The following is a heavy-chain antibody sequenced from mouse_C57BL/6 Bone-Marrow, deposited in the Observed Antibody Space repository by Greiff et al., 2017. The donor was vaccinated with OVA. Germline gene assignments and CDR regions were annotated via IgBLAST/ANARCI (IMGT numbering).Heavy chain of an antibody. V-gene: IGHV5-9-1*02. D-gene: IGHD3-1*01. CDR2: ISSGGDYI. CDR3: TGLLSAMDY. J-gene: IGHJ4*01. Sequence: EVKVEEPGEGLVKPGGSLKLPCAASGFTFSGYAMSWVRQTPEKRLEWVAYISSGGDYIYYADTVKGRFTISRANARNTLYLQMSSLKSGDTAMYYCTGLLSAMDYWVRGTSVTASS. CDR1: GFTFSGYA.